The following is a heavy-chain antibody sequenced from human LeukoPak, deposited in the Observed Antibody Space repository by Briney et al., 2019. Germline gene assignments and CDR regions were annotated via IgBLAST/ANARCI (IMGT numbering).Heavy chain of an antibody. CDR2: ISPYNGNT. CDR1: SYTFTNYD. CDR3: ARPSDSSGGDALDI. J-gene: IGHJ3*02. V-gene: IGHV1-18*01. D-gene: IGHD2-15*01. Sequence: ASVKVSCKASSYTFTNYDINWVRQAPGQGLEWMGGISPYNGNTDYAQKLQGRVTMTTDTSTSTAYMELRSLRSDDTAVYYCARPSDSSGGDALDIWGQGTMVIVSS.